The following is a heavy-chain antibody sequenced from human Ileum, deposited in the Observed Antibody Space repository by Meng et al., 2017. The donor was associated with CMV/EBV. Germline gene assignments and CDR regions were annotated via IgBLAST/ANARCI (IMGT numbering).Heavy chain of an antibody. CDR2: INTNTGNP. Sequence: QVQLVQSGSELKEPGASVKVSCKTSGYTFFDYGINWVRQAPGQRLEWMGWINTNTGNPTYAQDFTGRFVFSLDTSVSTTYLQINSLRTEDSAVYYCTRGDGDHSSKFHYWGQGTLVTVSS. CDR1: GYTFFDYG. V-gene: IGHV7-4-1*02. J-gene: IGHJ4*02. D-gene: IGHD5-24*01. CDR3: TRGDGDHSSKFHY.